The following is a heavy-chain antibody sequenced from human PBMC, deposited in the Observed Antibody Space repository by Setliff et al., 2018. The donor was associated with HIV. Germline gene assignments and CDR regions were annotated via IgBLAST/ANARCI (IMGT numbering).Heavy chain of an antibody. D-gene: IGHD6-25*01. CDR2: INHSGST. CDR1: GGSFSGYY. J-gene: IGHJ4*02. Sequence: PSETLSLTCAVFGGSFSGYYWSWIRQPPGKGLEWIGEINHSGSTDYNPSLKSRVTISVDTSKNQFSLKLSSVTAADTAVYYCARGYGAAGGGYWGQGTLVTVSS. CDR3: ARGYGAAGGGY. V-gene: IGHV4-34*01.